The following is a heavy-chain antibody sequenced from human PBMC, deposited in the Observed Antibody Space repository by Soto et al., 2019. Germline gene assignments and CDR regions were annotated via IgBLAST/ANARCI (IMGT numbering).Heavy chain of an antibody. V-gene: IGHV1-3*01. Sequence: QVQLVQSGAEVKKPGASGKVSCKASGYTFTSYAMHWVRQAPGQRLEWMGWINAGNGNTKYSQKFQGRVTNTRDTSASTAYMELSSVRSEATAVYYCARTDYCSGGSCSEYFQHWGQVTLVTVSS. CDR2: INAGNGNT. CDR3: ARTDYCSGGSCSEYFQH. D-gene: IGHD2-15*01. J-gene: IGHJ1*01. CDR1: GYTFTSYA.